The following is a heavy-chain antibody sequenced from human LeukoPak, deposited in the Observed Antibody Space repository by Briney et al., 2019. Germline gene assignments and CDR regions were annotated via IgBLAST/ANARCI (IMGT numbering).Heavy chain of an antibody. J-gene: IGHJ4*02. CDR1: GLTFSSYA. CDR3: ARDTSGGLAAAGSYFDY. CDR2: ISYDGSNK. V-gene: IGHV3-30-3*01. Sequence: GGSLRLSCAASGLTFSSYAMHWVRQAPGKGLEWVAVISYDGSNKYYADSVKGRFTISRDNSKNTLYLQMNSLRAEDTAVYYCARDTSGGLAAAGSYFDYWGQGTLVTVSS. D-gene: IGHD6-13*01.